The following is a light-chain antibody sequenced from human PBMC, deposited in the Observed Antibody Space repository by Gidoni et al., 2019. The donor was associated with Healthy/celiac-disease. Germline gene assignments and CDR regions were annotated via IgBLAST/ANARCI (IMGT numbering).Light chain of an antibody. J-gene: IGKJ2*04. V-gene: IGKV6-21*01. Sequence: EIVLIQSPDFQSVTQKEKVTINCRVSQSIGSGLHCYHQKQDQSPKLLIKYASQYFSGVPSRFSGSGSVTDFTLTINSLETEDAATYYCHQSSRPGGSFXQXTKLEIK. CDR3: HQSSRPGGS. CDR1: QSIGSG. CDR2: YAS.